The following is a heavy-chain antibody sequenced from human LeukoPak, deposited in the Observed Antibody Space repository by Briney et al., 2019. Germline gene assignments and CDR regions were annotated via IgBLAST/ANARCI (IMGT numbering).Heavy chain of an antibody. D-gene: IGHD6-13*01. Sequence: PGGSLILSCAASWFTVSSNYMSLVRQAPGKGLERVSVIYSGGSTYYADSVKGRFTISRDNSKNTLYLQMNSLRAEDTAVYYCARVHSSSWYFSYYYMDVWGKGTTVTISS. CDR2: IYSGGST. J-gene: IGHJ6*03. CDR1: WFTVSSNY. CDR3: ARVHSSSWYFSYYYMDV. V-gene: IGHV3-53*01.